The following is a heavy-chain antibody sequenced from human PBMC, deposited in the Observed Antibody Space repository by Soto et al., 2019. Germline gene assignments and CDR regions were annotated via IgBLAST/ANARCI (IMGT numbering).Heavy chain of an antibody. CDR1: GFTFTNYN. Sequence: EVQLVESGGGLVKPGGSLRLSCVGSGFTFTNYNMDWVRQAPGKGLEWVSSISSGSGSKSYADSVRGRFTVSNDNAKNSLYLEMDSLRVEDTAAYYCATRMHCRGTRCHPNFQHWGQGTLVTVSS. CDR3: ATRMHCRGTRCHPNFQH. CDR2: ISSGSGSK. J-gene: IGHJ1*01. D-gene: IGHD2-2*01. V-gene: IGHV3-21*01.